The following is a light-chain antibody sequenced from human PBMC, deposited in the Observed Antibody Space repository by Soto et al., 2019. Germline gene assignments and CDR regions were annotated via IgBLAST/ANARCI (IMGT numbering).Light chain of an antibody. CDR1: QSVSSSY. J-gene: IGKJ1*01. CDR2: GAS. Sequence: EVGLTQYPGTLSLSPGERATLSCRASQSVSSSYLAWYQQKPGQAPRLLIYGASTRATGFPARFSGSGSGTEFTLTISSLQSEDFAVYYCQQYNNWPSWTFGQGTKVDI. V-gene: IGKV3-15*01. CDR3: QQYNNWPSWT.